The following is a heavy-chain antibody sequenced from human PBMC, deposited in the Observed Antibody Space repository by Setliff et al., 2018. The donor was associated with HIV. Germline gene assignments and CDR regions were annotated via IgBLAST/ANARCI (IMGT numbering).Heavy chain of an antibody. CDR1: GFTFTSSA. CDR2: IVVGSGNT. J-gene: IGHJ4*02. Sequence: SVKVSCKASGFTFTSSAMQWVRQARGQRLEWIGWIVVGSGNTNYAQKFQERVTITRDMSTSTVYMELSSLRSEDTAVYYCATDPDGGNSDGWGQGTLVTVSS. V-gene: IGHV1-58*02. CDR3: ATDPDGGNSDG. D-gene: IGHD2-21*02.